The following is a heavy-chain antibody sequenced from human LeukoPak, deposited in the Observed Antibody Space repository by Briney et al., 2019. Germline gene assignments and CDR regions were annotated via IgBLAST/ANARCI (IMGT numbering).Heavy chain of an antibody. D-gene: IGHD2-2*01. Sequence: SETLSLTCTVSGGSISSSSYYWGWIRQPPGKGLEWIGSIYYSGSIYYNPSLKSRVTISVDTSKNQFSLKLSSVTAADTAVYYCARRGLDVVGYCSSTSCLVYAFDIWGQGTMVTVSS. CDR2: IYYSGSI. CDR3: ARRGLDVVGYCSSTSCLVYAFDI. CDR1: GGSISSSSYY. J-gene: IGHJ3*02. V-gene: IGHV4-39*01.